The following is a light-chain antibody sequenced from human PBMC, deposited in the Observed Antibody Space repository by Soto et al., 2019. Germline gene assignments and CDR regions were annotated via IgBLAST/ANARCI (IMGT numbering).Light chain of an antibody. CDR3: QEYGSSRT. CDR2: GAS. CDR1: QSLSSSY. Sequence: EIVLTQSPGTLSLSPGERATLSCRASQSLSSSYLAWYQQKPGQAPRLLIYGASSRATGIPDRFSGSGSGTDCTLTISRLEPEDFAVYYCQEYGSSRTFGLGTKVEIK. V-gene: IGKV3-20*01. J-gene: IGKJ1*01.